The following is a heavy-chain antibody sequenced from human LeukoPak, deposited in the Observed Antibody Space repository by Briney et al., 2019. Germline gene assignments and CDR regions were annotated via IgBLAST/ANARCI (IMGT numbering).Heavy chain of an antibody. CDR1: GYTFTSYG. Sequence: GASVKVSCKASGYTFTSYGINWVRQAPGQGLEWMGWISAYNGHTIYAQRLQGRVTMTTDTSTSTAYMELRNLRSDDTAVYYCARGCGGDRDNWFDPWGQGTLVTVSS. CDR3: ARGCGGDRDNWFDP. D-gene: IGHD2-21*02. CDR2: ISAYNGHT. V-gene: IGHV1-18*01. J-gene: IGHJ5*02.